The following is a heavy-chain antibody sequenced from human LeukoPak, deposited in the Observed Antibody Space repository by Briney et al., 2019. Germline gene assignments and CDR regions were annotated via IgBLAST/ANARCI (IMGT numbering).Heavy chain of an antibody. D-gene: IGHD1-7*01. J-gene: IGHJ3*02. Sequence: GGSLRLSCAASGFTFSSYAMFLVRQTPGKGLEWVSAISGSISGSGGKTYYADSVKGRFTISRDNANKSLYLHMNSLRPEDTAFYYCAKDILGTTSDAFDIWGQGAMVIVSS. CDR1: GFTFSSYA. V-gene: IGHV3-23*01. CDR2: ISGSGGKT. CDR3: AKDILGTTSDAFDI.